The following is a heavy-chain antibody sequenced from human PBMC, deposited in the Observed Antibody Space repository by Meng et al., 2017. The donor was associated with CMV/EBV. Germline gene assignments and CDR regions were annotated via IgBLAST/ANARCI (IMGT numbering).Heavy chain of an antibody. D-gene: IGHD3-3*01. J-gene: IGHJ6*02. Sequence: GGSLRLSCAASGFTFDAYAMHWVRQVPGKGLEWVSGISWNSGSIGYADSVKGRFTISRDNAKNSLYLQMNSLRAEDTAFYYCAKVLKHYTDYYQYGMDVWGQGTTVTVSS. CDR1: GFTFDAYA. V-gene: IGHV3-9*01. CDR2: ISWNSGSI. CDR3: AKVLKHYTDYYQYGMDV.